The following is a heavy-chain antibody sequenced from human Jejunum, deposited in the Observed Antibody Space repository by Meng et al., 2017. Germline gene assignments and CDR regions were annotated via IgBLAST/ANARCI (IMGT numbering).Heavy chain of an antibody. CDR2: INAGNGDT. D-gene: IGHD2-15*01. Sequence: ASVKVSCKASGYSFSSYPMHWVRQAPGQRLEWMGWINAGNGDTRYPQRFQDRVSLTRDTSATTVYMDLSSLTSEDTAIYYCARERSSSGEDHWGQGTLVTVSS. V-gene: IGHV1-3*01. J-gene: IGHJ4*02. CDR3: ARERSSSGEDH. CDR1: GYSFSSYP.